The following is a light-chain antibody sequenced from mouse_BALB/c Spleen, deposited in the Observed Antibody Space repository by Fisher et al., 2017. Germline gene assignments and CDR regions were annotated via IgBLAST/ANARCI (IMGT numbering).Light chain of an antibody. J-gene: IGKJ5*01. CDR1: ESVEYYGTSL. V-gene: IGKV3-1*01. Sequence: DIVLTQTTASLAVSLGQRATISCRASESVEYYGTSLMQWYQQKPGQPPKLLIYLASNLESGVPARFSGSGSGTSYSLTISSMEAEDAATYYCHQYHRSPLTFGAGTKLELK. CDR2: LAS. CDR3: HQYHRSPLT.